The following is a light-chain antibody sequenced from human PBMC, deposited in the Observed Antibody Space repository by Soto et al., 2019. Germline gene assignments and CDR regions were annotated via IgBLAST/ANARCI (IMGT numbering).Light chain of an antibody. Sequence: QSALTQPPSASGSPGQSVTISCTGTSSDVGGSNYVSWYQHHPGKAPKLMIYEVSKRPSGVPDRFSGCKSGNTASLTVSGLQAEDEADYYCSSDAGSNNWVFGGGTQLTVL. CDR3: SSDAGSNNWV. CDR2: EVS. CDR1: SSDVGGSNY. J-gene: IGLJ3*02. V-gene: IGLV2-8*01.